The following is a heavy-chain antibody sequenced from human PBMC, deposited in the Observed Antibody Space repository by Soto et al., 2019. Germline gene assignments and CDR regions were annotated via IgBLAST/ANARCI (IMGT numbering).Heavy chain of an antibody. V-gene: IGHV3-9*01. CDR2: ISWNSGSI. D-gene: IGHD3-3*01. CDR1: GFTFDDYA. CDR3: AKDIIRKDDFWSGYSNWFDP. J-gene: IGHJ5*02. Sequence: GGSLRLSCAASGFTFDDYAMHWVRQAPGKGLEWVSGISWNSGSIGYADSVKGRFTISRDNAKNSLYLQMNSLRAEDTALYYCAKDIIRKDDFWSGYSNWFDPWGQGTLVTVSS.